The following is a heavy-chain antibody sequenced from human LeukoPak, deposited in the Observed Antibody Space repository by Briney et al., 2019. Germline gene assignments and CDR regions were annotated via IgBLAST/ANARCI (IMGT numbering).Heavy chain of an antibody. D-gene: IGHD3-10*01. CDR2: FDPEDGKT. J-gene: IGHJ4*02. CDR1: GYTFTSHG. V-gene: IGHV1-24*01. Sequence: ASVKVSCKASGYTFTSHGITWVRQAPGKGLEWMGSFDPEDGKTIYAQKFQGRVTMTEDTSTDTAYMELSSLRSEDTAVYYCATGGRITMVRGVYYMNPFDYWGQGALVTVSS. CDR3: ATGGRITMVRGVYYMNPFDY.